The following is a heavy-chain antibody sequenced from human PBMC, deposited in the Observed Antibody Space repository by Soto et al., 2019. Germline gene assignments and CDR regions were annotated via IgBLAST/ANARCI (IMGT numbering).Heavy chain of an antibody. Sequence: LSLTCTVSGGSVSSGRNYWSGIRQPPGKGLEWIGYIYYSGSTNYNPSLKSRVTISVDTSKNQFSLKLSSVTAADTAVYYCARLAARLRLGIDYWGQGTLVTVSS. J-gene: IGHJ4*02. V-gene: IGHV4-61*01. CDR2: IYYSGST. CDR3: ARLAARLRLGIDY. CDR1: GGSVSSGRNY. D-gene: IGHD6-6*01.